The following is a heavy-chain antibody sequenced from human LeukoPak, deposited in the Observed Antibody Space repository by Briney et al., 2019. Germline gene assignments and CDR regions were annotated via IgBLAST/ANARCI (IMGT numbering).Heavy chain of an antibody. V-gene: IGHV3-66*01. J-gene: IGHJ4*02. CDR3: AKTQILTGYYEYYFDY. CDR2: IYSGGST. CDR1: GFTVSSNY. Sequence: GGSLRLSCAASGFTVSSNYMSWVRQAPGKGLEWVSVIYSGGSTYYADSVKGRFTISRDNSKNTLYLQMNSLRAEDTAVYYCAKTQILTGYYEYYFDYWGQGTLVTVSS. D-gene: IGHD3-9*01.